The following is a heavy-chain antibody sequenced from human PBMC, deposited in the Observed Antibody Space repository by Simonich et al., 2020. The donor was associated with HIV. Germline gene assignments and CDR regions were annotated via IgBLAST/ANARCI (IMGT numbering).Heavy chain of an antibody. CDR2: MRSRDSTI. V-gene: IGHV3-48*03. J-gene: IGHJ1*01. D-gene: IGHD7-27*01. CDR3: ARVWGGDYSALQY. Sequence: EVQLVESGGGLVQPGGSLRLSCAASGFTFTSYEMNWVRQAARDGQEWVSYMRSRDSTIYYADSVKGRFTISRDNAKNSLYLQMNSLRPEDTAVYYCARVWGGDYSALQYWGQGTLVTVSS. CDR1: GFTFTSYE.